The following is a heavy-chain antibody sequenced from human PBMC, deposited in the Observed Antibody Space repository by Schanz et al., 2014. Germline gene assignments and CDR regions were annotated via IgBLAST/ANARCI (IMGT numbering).Heavy chain of an antibody. Sequence: VQLVESGGGVVRPGGSLRLSCAASGFGFDDYAMSWVRQAPGKGLEWVSRMIGSGSSVFYADPVKGRFTISRDNSKNTLYLQMKSLRVEDTAVYYCMAMGRNTSHYFDHWGQGTLVTVSS. J-gene: IGHJ4*02. CDR2: MIGSGSSV. CDR1: GFGFDDYA. D-gene: IGHD1-1*01. V-gene: IGHV3-23*04. CDR3: MAMGRNTSHYFDH.